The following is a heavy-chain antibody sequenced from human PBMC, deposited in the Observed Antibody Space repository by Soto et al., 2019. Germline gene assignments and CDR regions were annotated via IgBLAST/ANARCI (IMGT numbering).Heavy chain of an antibody. CDR1: GYSFTSYW. Sequence: PGESLKISCKGSGYSFTSYWIGWVRQMPGKGLEWMGIIYPGDSDTRYSPSFQGQVTISADKSISTAYLQWSSLKASDTAMYYCARGSSSWLYYYGMDVWGQGITVTVSS. CDR2: IYPGDSDT. D-gene: IGHD6-13*01. J-gene: IGHJ6*02. CDR3: ARGSSSWLYYYGMDV. V-gene: IGHV5-51*01.